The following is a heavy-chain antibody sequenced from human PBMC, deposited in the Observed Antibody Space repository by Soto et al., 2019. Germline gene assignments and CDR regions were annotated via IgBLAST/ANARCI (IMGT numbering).Heavy chain of an antibody. CDR3: AREIGAGLGSYYGMDV. V-gene: IGHV4-34*01. CDR2: INHSGST. CDR1: GGSFSGYY. J-gene: IGHJ6*02. D-gene: IGHD6-13*01. Sequence: PSETLSLTCAVYGGSFSGYYWSWIRQPPGKGLEWIGEINHSGSTNYNPSLKSRVTISVDTSKNQFSLKLSSVTAADTAVYYCAREIGAGLGSYYGMDVWGQGTTVT.